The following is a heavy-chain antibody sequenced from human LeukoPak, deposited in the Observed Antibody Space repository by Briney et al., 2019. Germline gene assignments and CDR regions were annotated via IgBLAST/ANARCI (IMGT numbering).Heavy chain of an antibody. D-gene: IGHD5-24*01. Sequence: SVKVSCKASGGTFSSYAISWVRQAPGQGLEWMGGIIPIFGTANYAQKFQGRVTITRNTSISTAYMELSSLRSEDTAVYYCASSELRGRDGYNYASPNAFDIWGQGTMVTVSS. V-gene: IGHV1-69*05. CDR3: ASSELRGRDGYNYASPNAFDI. CDR1: GGTFSSYA. CDR2: IIPIFGTA. J-gene: IGHJ3*02.